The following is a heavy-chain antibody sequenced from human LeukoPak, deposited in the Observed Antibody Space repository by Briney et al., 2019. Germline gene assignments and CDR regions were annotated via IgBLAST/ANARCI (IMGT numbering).Heavy chain of an antibody. V-gene: IGHV3-21*01. CDR3: ARMTTSNDY. CDR2: ISSSSSYI. CDR1: GFTFSSYS. D-gene: IGHD4-4*01. J-gene: IGHJ4*02. Sequence: GGSLRLSYAASGFTFSSYSMTWVRQAPGKGLEWVSSISSSSSYIYYADSVKGRFTISRDNAKNSLYLQMNSLRAEDTAVYYCARMTTSNDYWGQGTLVTVSS.